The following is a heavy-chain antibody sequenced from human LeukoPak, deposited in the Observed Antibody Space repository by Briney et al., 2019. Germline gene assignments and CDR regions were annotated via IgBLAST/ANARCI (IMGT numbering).Heavy chain of an antibody. Sequence: GGSLRLSCAASGFTFSSYGMSWVRQAPGKGLEWVSAISGSGGSTYYADSVKGRFTISRDNSKNTLYLQMNSLRAEDTAVYYCAKVGQQQLVTGYYFDYWGQGTLVTVSS. J-gene: IGHJ4*02. CDR2: ISGSGGST. V-gene: IGHV3-23*01. D-gene: IGHD6-13*01. CDR3: AKVGQQQLVTGYYFDY. CDR1: GFTFSSYG.